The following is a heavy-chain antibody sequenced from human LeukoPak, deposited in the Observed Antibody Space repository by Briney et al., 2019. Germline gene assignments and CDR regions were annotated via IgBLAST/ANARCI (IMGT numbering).Heavy chain of an antibody. Sequence: ASVKVSCKASGYTFTGYYMHWVRQAPGQGLEWMGRINPNSGGTNYAQKFQGRVTMTRDTSISTAYMELSRLRSDDTAVYYCARAYIVGARRWFDPWGQGTLVTVSS. D-gene: IGHD1-26*01. J-gene: IGHJ5*02. CDR2: INPNSGGT. V-gene: IGHV1-2*06. CDR3: ARAYIVGARRWFDP. CDR1: GYTFTGYY.